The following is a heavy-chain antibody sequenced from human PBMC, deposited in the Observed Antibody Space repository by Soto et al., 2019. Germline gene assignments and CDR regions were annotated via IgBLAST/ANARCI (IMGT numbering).Heavy chain of an antibody. D-gene: IGHD5-18*01. CDR1: AGTFSSYA. CDR2: IIPIFGTA. CDR3: SSGYSYGWSRLDV. J-gene: IGHJ6*02. V-gene: IGHV1-69*13. Sequence: SVQVSCKASAGTFSSYAISWLRQPPGQGLEWMGGIIPIFGTANYAQKFQGRVTITADESTSTAYMELSSLRAEDTAAYYCSSGYSYGWSRLDVWGQVTTFTVAS.